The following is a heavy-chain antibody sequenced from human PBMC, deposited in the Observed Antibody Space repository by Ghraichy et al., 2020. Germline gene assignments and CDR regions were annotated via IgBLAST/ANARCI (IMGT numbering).Heavy chain of an antibody. CDR1: GFTFDDFA. D-gene: IGHD2-21*01. V-gene: IGHV3-23*01. J-gene: IGHJ4*02. CDR2: ITGTGDST. Sequence: GGSLRLSCAASGFTFDDFAMNWVRQAPGKGLEWVSAITGTGDSTYYADSVTGRFTISRDNSKNSLYLEMNSLRVDDTAVYYCARTMRREIVPPFDYWGQGGHVTVSS. CDR3: ARTMRREIVPPFDY.